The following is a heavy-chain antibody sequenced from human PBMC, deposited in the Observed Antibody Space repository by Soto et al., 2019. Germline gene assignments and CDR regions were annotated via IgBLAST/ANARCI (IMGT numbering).Heavy chain of an antibody. CDR3: AKEYTSTSRGSFDY. V-gene: IGHV3-15*07. J-gene: IGHJ4*02. Sequence: GGSLRLSCAASGFTFSNAWMNWVRQAPGKGLEWVGRIKSKTDGRTFYADSVKGRFTISRDNSKNTVYLQMNSVRADDTAVYYCAKEYTSTSRGSFDYWGQGALVTVSS. CDR1: GFTFSNAW. D-gene: IGHD1-26*01. CDR2: IKSKTDGRT.